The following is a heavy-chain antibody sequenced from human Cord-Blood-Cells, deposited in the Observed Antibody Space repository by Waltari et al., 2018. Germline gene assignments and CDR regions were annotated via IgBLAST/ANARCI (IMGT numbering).Heavy chain of an antibody. Sequence: QVQLQESGPGLVKPSEPLSLTGTVSGGSIRSYYWSWIRQPPGKGLEWIGYIYYSGSTNYNPSLKSRVTISVDTSKNQFSLKLSSVTAADTAVYYCARQPDDSSGYYYAFDIWGQGTMVTVSS. D-gene: IGHD3-22*01. CDR2: IYYSGST. J-gene: IGHJ3*02. CDR3: ARQPDDSSGYYYAFDI. CDR1: GGSIRSYY. V-gene: IGHV4-59*08.